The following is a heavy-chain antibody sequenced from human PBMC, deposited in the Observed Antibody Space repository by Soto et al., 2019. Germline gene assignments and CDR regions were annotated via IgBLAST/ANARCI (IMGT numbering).Heavy chain of an antibody. CDR1: GYTLTGLS. V-gene: IGHV1-24*01. Sequence: ASVKVSCKVSGYTLTGLSMHWVRQAPGKGLEWMGGFDPEDGETIYAQKFQGRVTMTEDTSTDTAYMELSSLRSEDTAVYYCATVAYYYDISGYNDVFEIWGQGTMVTVSS. CDR2: FDPEDGET. CDR3: ATVAYYYDISGYNDVFEI. J-gene: IGHJ3*02. D-gene: IGHD3-22*01.